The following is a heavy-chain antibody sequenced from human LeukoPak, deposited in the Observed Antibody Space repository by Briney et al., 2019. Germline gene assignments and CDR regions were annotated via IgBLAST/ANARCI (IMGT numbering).Heavy chain of an antibody. V-gene: IGHV3-11*01. CDR1: GFTFSDYY. CDR3: AREHTSGTYYIDY. Sequence: GGSLRLSCAASGFTFSDYYMSWIRQAPGKGLEWVSYISSSGSTIYYADSVKGRFTISRDNAKNSLYLQMNSLRAEDTAVYYCAREHTSGTYYIDYWGQGTLVTVSS. CDR2: ISSSGSTI. J-gene: IGHJ4*02. D-gene: IGHD3-10*01.